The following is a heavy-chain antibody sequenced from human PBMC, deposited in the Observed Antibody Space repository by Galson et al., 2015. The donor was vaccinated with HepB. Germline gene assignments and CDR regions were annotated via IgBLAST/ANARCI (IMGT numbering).Heavy chain of an antibody. CDR1: GFTFSSYS. CDR3: ARDVGSSSAGAFDI. Sequence: SLRLSCAASGFTFSSYSMNWVRQAPGKGLEWVSSISSSSSYIYYADSVKGRFTISRDNAKNSLYLQMNSLRAEDTAVYYCARDVGSSSAGAFDIWGHGTMVTVSS. J-gene: IGHJ3*02. V-gene: IGHV3-21*01. CDR2: ISSSSSYI. D-gene: IGHD6-6*01.